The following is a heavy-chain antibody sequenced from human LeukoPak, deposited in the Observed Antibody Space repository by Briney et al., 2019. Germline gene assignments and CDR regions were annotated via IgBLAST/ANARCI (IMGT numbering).Heavy chain of an antibody. J-gene: IGHJ5*02. CDR1: GGSISSYY. V-gene: IGHV4-4*07. CDR2: TYTSGST. Sequence: SETLSLTCTVSGGSISSYYWSWIRQPAGKGLEWIGRTYTSGSTNYNPSLKSRVTMSVDTSKNQFSLKLSSVTAADTAVYYCARDRPSFWFGELLGIWFDPWGQGTLVTVSS. D-gene: IGHD3-10*01. CDR3: ARDRPSFWFGELLGIWFDP.